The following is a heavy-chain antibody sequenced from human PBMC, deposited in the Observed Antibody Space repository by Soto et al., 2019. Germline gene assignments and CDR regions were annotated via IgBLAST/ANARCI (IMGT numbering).Heavy chain of an antibody. V-gene: IGHV1-18*01. D-gene: IGHD2-15*01. J-gene: IGHJ5*02. CDR1: GYTFTSYG. CDR3: ASVRYCSGGSCNWFDP. CDR2: ISAYNGNT. Sequence: QVQLVQSGAEVKKPGASVKVSCKASGYTFTSYGISWVRQAPGQGLEWMGWISAYNGNTNYAQKLQGRVTMTTDTXTIXAYMELRSLRSDDTAVYYCASVRYCSGGSCNWFDPWGQGTLVTVSS.